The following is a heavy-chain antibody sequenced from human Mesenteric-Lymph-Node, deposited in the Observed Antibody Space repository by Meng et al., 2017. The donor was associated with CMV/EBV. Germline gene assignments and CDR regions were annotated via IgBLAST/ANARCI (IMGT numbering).Heavy chain of an antibody. CDR1: GFTFSNYW. Sequence: GESLKISCAASGFTFSNYWMHWVRQAPGKGLEWVSSISASGIYIYYADSVKGRFTISRDSAKNSLYLQMNSLRAEDTAVYYCARDPSPDGMDVWGQGTTVTVSS. D-gene: IGHD1-14*01. CDR3: ARDPSPDGMDV. J-gene: IGHJ6*02. CDR2: ISASGIYI. V-gene: IGHV3-21*01.